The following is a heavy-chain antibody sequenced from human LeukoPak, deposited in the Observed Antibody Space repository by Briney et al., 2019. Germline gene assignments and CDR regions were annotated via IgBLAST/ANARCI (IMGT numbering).Heavy chain of an antibody. D-gene: IGHD5-18*01. CDR3: ARDVGYRSWFDP. V-gene: IGHV3-33*01. J-gene: IGHJ5*02. CDR2: IRYDGNIQ. CDR1: GFTFSNYG. Sequence: GGSLRLSCAASGFTFSNYGMDWVRQTPGKGLEWVAVIRYDGNIQYYADSVKGRFTISRDNSKNTLYLQVNNLRAEDSAVYYCARDVGYRSWFDPWGQGTLVIVSS.